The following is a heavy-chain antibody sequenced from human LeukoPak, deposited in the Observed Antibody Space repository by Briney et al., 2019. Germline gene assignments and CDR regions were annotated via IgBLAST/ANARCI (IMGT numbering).Heavy chain of an antibody. CDR2: ISWGGDNT. D-gene: IGHD6-19*01. V-gene: IGHV3-43D*03. CDR3: ARGADSGYSSGN. J-gene: IGHJ4*02. CDR1: GFTFDDYA. Sequence: GGSLRLSCAASGFTFDDYAMHWVRHAPGKGLEWVSLISWGGDNTYYADSVKGRFTISRDNSKNSLYLQMDSLRAEDTALYYCARGADSGYSSGNWGQGTLVSVSS.